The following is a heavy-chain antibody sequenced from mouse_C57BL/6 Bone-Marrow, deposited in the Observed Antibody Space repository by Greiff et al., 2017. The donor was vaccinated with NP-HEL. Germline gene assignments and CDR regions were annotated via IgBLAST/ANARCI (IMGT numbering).Heavy chain of an antibody. J-gene: IGHJ3*01. V-gene: IGHV5-6*02. Sequence: DVKLVESGGDLVKPGGSLKLSCAASGFTFSSYGMSWVRQTPDKRLEWVATISSGGSYTYYPDSVKGRFTISRDNAKNTLYLQMSSLKSEDTAMYYCARQGYGRPWFAYWGQGTLVTVSA. CDR3: ARQGYGRPWFAY. CDR1: GFTFSSYG. D-gene: IGHD1-1*02. CDR2: ISSGGSYT.